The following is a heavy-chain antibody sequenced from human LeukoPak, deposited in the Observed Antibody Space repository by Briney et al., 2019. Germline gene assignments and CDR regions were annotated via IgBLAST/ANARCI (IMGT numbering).Heavy chain of an antibody. CDR2: IIPIFGTA. V-gene: IGHV1-69*05. D-gene: IGHD3-9*01. CDR1: GVTFSSYA. Sequence: SVKVSCKASGVTFSSYAISWVRQAPGQGLEWMGGIIPIFGTANYAQKFQGRVTITTDESTSTAYMELSSLRSEDTAVYYCARGPLTLRHSFDYWGQGTLVTVS. CDR3: ARGPLTLRHSFDY. J-gene: IGHJ4*02.